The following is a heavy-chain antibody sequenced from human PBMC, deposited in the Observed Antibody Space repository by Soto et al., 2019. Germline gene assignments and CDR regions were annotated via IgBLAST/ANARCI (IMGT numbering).Heavy chain of an antibody. CDR1: GYTFTNYF. CDR2: ISPGGTTT. J-gene: IGHJ4*02. D-gene: IGHD3-3*01. V-gene: IGHV1-46*01. CDR3: ARDPWNY. Sequence: QVQLVQSGAEVKKPGASVKVSCKASGYTFTNYFMHWVRQAPGQGLEWMGIISPGGTTTTYAQKVQGRVTLNWDTSTSTVYMELSSLRSEDTAVYYCARDPWNYWGQGTLVTVSS.